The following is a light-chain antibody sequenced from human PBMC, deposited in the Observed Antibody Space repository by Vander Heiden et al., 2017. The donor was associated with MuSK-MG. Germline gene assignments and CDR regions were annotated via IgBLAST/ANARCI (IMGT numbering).Light chain of an antibody. J-gene: IGLJ3*02. CDR2: SNN. CDR1: SSNIGSNY. Sequence: QSVLPQPPSASGTPGQRVTISCSGSSSNIGSNYVYWYQQLPGTAPKLLIYSNNQRPSGVPDRFSGSKSGTSASLAISGLRSEDEADYYCAAGDDSLSVGVFGGGTKLTVL. CDR3: AAGDDSLSVGV. V-gene: IGLV1-47*02.